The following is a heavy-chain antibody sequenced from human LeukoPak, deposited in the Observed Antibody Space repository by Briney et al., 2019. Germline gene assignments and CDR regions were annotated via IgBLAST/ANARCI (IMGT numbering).Heavy chain of an antibody. CDR1: GGTFSDYG. V-gene: IGHV1-69*13. CDR3: ARFDPGVHPGDY. D-gene: IGHD3-10*01. CDR2: IIPISGTA. J-gene: IGHJ4*02. Sequence: ASVKVSCKASGGTFSDYGIGWVRQAPGQGIERLGGIIPISGTANSAQNFQGRVTITAYESTTTAYMELSSLRSDDTAVYYCARFDPGVHPGDYWGQGTLVTVSS.